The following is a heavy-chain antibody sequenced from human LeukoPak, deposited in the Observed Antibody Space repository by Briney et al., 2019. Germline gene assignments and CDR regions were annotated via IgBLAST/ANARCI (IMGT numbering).Heavy chain of an antibody. J-gene: IGHJ6*02. CDR2: ISYDGGNK. Sequence: PGGSLRLSCAASGFTFSSYAMHWVRQAPGKGLEWVAVISYDGGNKYYADSVKGRFTISRDNSKNTLYLQMNSLRAEDTAVYYCARDDDYGDPDYYYYGMDVWGQGTTVTVSS. CDR1: GFTFSSYA. CDR3: ARDDDYGDPDYYYYGMDV. D-gene: IGHD4-17*01. V-gene: IGHV3-30-3*01.